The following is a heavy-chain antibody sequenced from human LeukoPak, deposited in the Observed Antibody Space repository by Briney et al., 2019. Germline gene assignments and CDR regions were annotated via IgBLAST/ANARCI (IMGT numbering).Heavy chain of an antibody. Sequence: GGSLRLSCAVSGFTYRSYEMNGVRQAPGHGQEWVSYISSSGSTIYYADSVKGRFTISRDNAKNSLYLQMNSLRAEDTAVYYCAELGITMIGGVWGKGTTVTISS. V-gene: IGHV3-48*03. J-gene: IGHJ6*04. CDR2: ISSSGSTI. D-gene: IGHD3-10*02. CDR3: AELGITMIGGV. CDR1: GFTYRSYE.